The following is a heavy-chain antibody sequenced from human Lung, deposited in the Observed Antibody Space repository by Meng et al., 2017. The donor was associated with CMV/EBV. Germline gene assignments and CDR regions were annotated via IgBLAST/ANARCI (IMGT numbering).Heavy chain of an antibody. CDR2: ISPNNGAT. V-gene: IGHV1-2*02. Sequence: ASVXVSXKASGYTFTDYRMHWVRQAPGQGLEWVGWISPNNGATNYAQNFQGRVTMTRDTSISTVYMDLNRLTYDDTAVYYCATKMYYDFWSAYRGTEGVDPFNIWGQGXLVTVSS. CDR3: ATKMYYDFWSAYRGTEGVDPFNI. D-gene: IGHD3-3*01. CDR1: GYTFTDYR. J-gene: IGHJ3*02.